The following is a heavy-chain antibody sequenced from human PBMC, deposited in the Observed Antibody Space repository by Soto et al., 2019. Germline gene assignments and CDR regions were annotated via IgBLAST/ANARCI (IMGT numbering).Heavy chain of an antibody. D-gene: IGHD2-2*01. J-gene: IGHJ6*02. V-gene: IGHV6-1*01. CDR2: TYYRSKWYN. Sequence: SQTLSLTCAISGDSVSSNSAAWNWIRQSPSRGLEWLGRTYYRSKWYNDYAVSVKSRITINPDTSKNQFSLQLNSVTPEDTAVYYCARETSESSYYYYYYGMDVWGQGTTVTVSS. CDR3: ARETSESSYYYYYYGMDV. CDR1: GDSVSSNSAA.